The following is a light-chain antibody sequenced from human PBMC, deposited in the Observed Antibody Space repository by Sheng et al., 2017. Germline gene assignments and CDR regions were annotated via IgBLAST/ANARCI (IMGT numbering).Light chain of an antibody. CDR2: MHP. CDR3: QQYYDFSFT. Sequence: DIQMTQSPSSLSASIGDRVTITCQASQDINKYVHWYQHKYRDEPLTTPRSTMHPTLGKQGVVVKVTSGSRSLGRHFISSPLNSLQPEDVATYYCQQYYDFSFTFGPGTKVXIK. V-gene: IGKV1-33*01. CDR1: QDINKY. J-gene: IGKJ3*01.